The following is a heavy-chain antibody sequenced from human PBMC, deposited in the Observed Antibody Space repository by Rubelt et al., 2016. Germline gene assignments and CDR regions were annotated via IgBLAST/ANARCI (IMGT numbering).Heavy chain of an antibody. D-gene: IGHD4-17*01. CDR1: GYTFSTYG. V-gene: IGHV1-18*04. CDR2: ISAYNGNT. J-gene: IGHJ4*02. Sequence: QVQLVQSGAEVKKPGASVKVSCKASGYTFSTYGISWVRQAPGQGLEWMGWISAYNGNTDYAQMFQGRVTSTTETSTSTAYMELRSLRSDDTAVHYCARDPYGDRHHDYWGQGTLVTVSS. CDR3: ARDPYGDRHHDY.